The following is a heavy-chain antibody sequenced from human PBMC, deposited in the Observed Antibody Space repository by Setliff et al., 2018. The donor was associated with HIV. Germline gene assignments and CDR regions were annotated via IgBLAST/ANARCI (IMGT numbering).Heavy chain of an antibody. CDR1: GDTLTNYA. V-gene: IGHV1-69*13. D-gene: IGHD2-21*02. CDR3: ARDQGVVTRACWH. Sequence: SVKVSCKAYGDTLTNYALSWVRQAPGQGLEWMGGIIPLFGTEDYAQKFQGRVTITAGESTNTAYMELRSLTSDDTAVYYCARDQGVVTRACWHWGQGTLVTVSS. CDR2: IIPLFGTE. J-gene: IGHJ1*01.